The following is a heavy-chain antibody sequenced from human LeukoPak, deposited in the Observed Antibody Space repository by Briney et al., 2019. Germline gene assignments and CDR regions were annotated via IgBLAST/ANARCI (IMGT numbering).Heavy chain of an antibody. CDR2: IKQDGSEK. CDR3: ARAYTMVRGVDAFDI. Sequence: PGGSLRLSCAASGFTFSSYWMSWVRRAPGKGLEWVANIKQDGSEKYYVDSVKGRFTISRDNAKNSLYLQMNSLRAEDTAVYYCARAYTMVRGVDAFDIWGQGTMVTVSS. CDR1: GFTFSSYW. V-gene: IGHV3-7*01. D-gene: IGHD3-10*01. J-gene: IGHJ3*02.